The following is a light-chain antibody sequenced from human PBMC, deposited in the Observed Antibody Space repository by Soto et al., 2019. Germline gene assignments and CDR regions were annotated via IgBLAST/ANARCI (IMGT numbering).Light chain of an antibody. CDR1: QSIRGY. CDR2: TAS. V-gene: IGKV1-39*01. CDR3: QQYKSVSLLT. Sequence: DIQMTQSPSSLSASVGDRVTVTCRASQSIRGYLNWYQQKPGEAPKLLIYTASSLHSGVPSRFSGSGSGTDFTLTISSLHPEDFATYYCQQYKSVSLLTFGGGTKVEIK. J-gene: IGKJ4*01.